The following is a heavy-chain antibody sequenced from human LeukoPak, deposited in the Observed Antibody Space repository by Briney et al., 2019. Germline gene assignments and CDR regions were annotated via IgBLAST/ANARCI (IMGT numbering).Heavy chain of an antibody. CDR3: ARVRVATIDY. CDR2: ISSSSSYI. J-gene: IGHJ4*02. D-gene: IGHD5-12*01. Sequence: PGGSLRLSCAASGFTFSSYSMNWVRQAPGKGLEWVSSISSSSSYIYYADSVKGRFTISRDNAKNLLYLQMNSLRAEDTAVYYCARVRVATIDYWGQGTLVTVSS. V-gene: IGHV3-21*01. CDR1: GFTFSSYS.